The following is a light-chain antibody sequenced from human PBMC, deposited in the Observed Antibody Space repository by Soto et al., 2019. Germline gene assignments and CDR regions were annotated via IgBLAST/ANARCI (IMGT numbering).Light chain of an antibody. CDR2: GAS. V-gene: IGKV3-20*01. CDR1: QSVSGSY. J-gene: IGKJ3*01. CDR3: QQYGRSPIT. Sequence: EIVLTQSPGTLSLSPGERAALSCRASQSVSGSYVAWYQQKPGQAPRLLIYGASNRATGIPDRFSGSGSGTDFTLTITRLEPEDFAVYSCQQYGRSPITFGPGTKVDIK.